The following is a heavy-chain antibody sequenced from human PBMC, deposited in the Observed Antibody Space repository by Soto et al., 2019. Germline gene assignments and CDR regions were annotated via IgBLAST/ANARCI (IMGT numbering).Heavy chain of an antibody. V-gene: IGHV4-30-4*01. D-gene: IGHD3-22*01. CDR2: IYYTGST. Sequence: SETLSITCGVSGGAISRGDYYWSWIRQPPGKGLEWVGYIYYTGSTYYNPSLKSRLTLSVDTSKNQLSLSLTSVTAADTAVYYCARALDDSSGYYGGLGYWGPGTLVTVSS. CDR3: ARALDDSSGYYGGLGY. J-gene: IGHJ4*02. CDR1: GGAISRGDYY.